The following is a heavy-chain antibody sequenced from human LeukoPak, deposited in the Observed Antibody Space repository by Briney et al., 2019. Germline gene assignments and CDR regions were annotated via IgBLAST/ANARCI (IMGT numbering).Heavy chain of an antibody. CDR1: GYSISSGYY. D-gene: IGHD3-10*01. CDR2: IYHSGST. J-gene: IGHJ5*02. V-gene: IGHV4-38-2*01. Sequence: SETLSLTCAVSGYSISSGYYWGWIRQPPGKGLEGIGNIYHSGSTDYNPSLKSRLTLSVDTSKNQFSLKLNSVTAADTAIYYCARVTLVRGVSNCFDPWGQGTLVTVSS. CDR3: ARVTLVRGVSNCFDP.